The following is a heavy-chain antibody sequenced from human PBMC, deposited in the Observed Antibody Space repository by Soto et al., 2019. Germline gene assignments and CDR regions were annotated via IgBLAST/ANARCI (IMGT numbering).Heavy chain of an antibody. CDR2: ISSSGSTI. CDR1: GFTFSDYY. J-gene: IGHJ2*01. V-gene: IGHV3-11*01. D-gene: IGHD4-17*01. CDR3: AKLTTVTTQNWYFDL. Sequence: QVQLVESGGGLVKPGGSLRLSCAASGFTFSDYYMSWIRQAPGKGLEWVSYISSSGSTIYYADSVKGRFTISRDNAKNSLYLQMNSLRAEDTAVDYCAKLTTVTTQNWYFDLWGRGTLVTVSS.